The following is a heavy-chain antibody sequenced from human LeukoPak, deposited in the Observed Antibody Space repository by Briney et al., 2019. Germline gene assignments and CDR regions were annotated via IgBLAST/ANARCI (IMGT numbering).Heavy chain of an antibody. CDR3: ARIVYSDRSGYSVFDY. CDR1: GFSLSTSGVG. CDR2: IDWNDNK. D-gene: IGHD3-22*01. J-gene: IGHJ4*02. Sequence: SGPTLVKPTQTLTLTCTFSGFSLSTSGVGVGWIRQPPGKALEWLALIDWNDNKYYTTSLKTRLTISKDTSKNQVVLTMTNMDPVDTATYYCARIVYSDRSGYSVFDYWGQGTLVTVSS. V-gene: IGHV2-70*01.